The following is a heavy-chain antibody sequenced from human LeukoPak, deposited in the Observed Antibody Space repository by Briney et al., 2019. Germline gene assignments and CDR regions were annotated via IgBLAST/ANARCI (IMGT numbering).Heavy chain of an antibody. CDR1: GFTFTTYA. V-gene: IGHV3-23*01. CDR3: AQGGGSGFDN. J-gene: IGHJ4*02. D-gene: IGHD3-10*01. CDR2: VSDTGDRT. Sequence: PGGSLRLSCAASGFTFTTYAMSWVRQAPGEGVEWVSSVSDTGDRTYYADSVKGRFTISRDNSKNTLYLHMESLRADDTAVYYCAQGGGSGFDNWGQGTLVTVSS.